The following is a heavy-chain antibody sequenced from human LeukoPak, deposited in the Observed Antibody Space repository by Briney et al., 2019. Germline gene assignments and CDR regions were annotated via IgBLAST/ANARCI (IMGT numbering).Heavy chain of an antibody. D-gene: IGHD2-15*01. CDR1: GGSFSGYY. CDR3: ARGRMIVVVVAAYFDL. CDR2: INHSGST. J-gene: IGHJ2*01. V-gene: IGHV4-34*01. Sequence: PSETMSLTCAVYGGSFSGYYWSWNRQPPGKGLEWIGAINHSGSTNYNPSLKSRVTISVDTSKNQFSLKLSSVTAADTAVYYCARGRMIVVVVAAYFDLWGRGTLVTVSS.